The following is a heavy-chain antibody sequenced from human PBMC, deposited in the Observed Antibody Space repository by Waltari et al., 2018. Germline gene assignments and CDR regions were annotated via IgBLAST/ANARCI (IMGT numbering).Heavy chain of an antibody. CDR2: TYYRSQWRN. J-gene: IGHJ3*02. Sequence: VQLHHTGPGLVMPSQTTSLPCAVPGDTLFTTSVAWNLIRQSPSTGLEWLGRTYYRSQWRNDYALSVKGRITVNPDTSKNHFSLQLDSVTPDDTAVYYCARGKFTAFDIWGQGTMVTVSS. V-gene: IGHV6-1*01. CDR1: GDTLFTTSVA. CDR3: ARGKFTAFDI.